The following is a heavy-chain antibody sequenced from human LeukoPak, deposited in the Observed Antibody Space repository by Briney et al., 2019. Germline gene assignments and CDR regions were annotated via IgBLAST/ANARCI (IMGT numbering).Heavy chain of an antibody. J-gene: IGHJ4*02. CDR2: IYTSGST. CDR1: GGSISSYY. CDR3: ARDGYNSGYFDY. D-gene: IGHD5-24*01. Sequence: SETLSLTCTVSGGSISSYYWSWIRQPAGKGLEWIGRIYTSGSTNYNPSLKSRLTISVDTSKNQFSLKLSSVTAADTAVYYCARDGYNSGYFDYWGQGTLVTVSS. V-gene: IGHV4-4*07.